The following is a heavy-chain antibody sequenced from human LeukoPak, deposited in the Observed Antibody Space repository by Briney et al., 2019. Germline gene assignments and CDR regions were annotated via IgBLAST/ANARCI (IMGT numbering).Heavy chain of an antibody. J-gene: IGHJ3*02. V-gene: IGHV1-2*02. CDR1: GYTFTGYY. D-gene: IGHD6-19*01. CDR2: INSNSGGT. Sequence: GASVKVSCKASGYTFTGYYMHWLRQAPGQGLEWMGWINSNSGGTNYAQKFQGRVTMTRDTSISTAYMELSRLRSDDTAVYYCARNTYSSGWSPDYYDAFDIWGQGTMVTVSS. CDR3: ARNTYSSGWSPDYYDAFDI.